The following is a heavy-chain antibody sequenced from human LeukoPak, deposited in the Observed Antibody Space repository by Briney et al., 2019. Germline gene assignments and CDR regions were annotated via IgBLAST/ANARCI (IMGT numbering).Heavy chain of an antibody. J-gene: IGHJ5*02. CDR1: GGSFSDYY. Sequence: SETLSLPCAVYGGSFSDYYWSWIRQPPGKGLEWIGEINHSGSTNYNPSLKSRVTISVDTSKNQFSLKLSSVTAADTAVYYCAQGHDYGDYLNWFDPWGQGTLVTVSS. CDR2: INHSGST. D-gene: IGHD4-17*01. V-gene: IGHV4-34*01. CDR3: AQGHDYGDYLNWFDP.